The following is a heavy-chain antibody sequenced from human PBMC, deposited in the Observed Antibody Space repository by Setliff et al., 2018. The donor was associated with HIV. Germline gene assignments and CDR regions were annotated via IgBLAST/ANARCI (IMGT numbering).Heavy chain of an antibody. CDR2: ITGSSGTI. D-gene: IGHD3-22*01. J-gene: IGHJ6*03. CDR3: ARNYHDSSGYYTYYYYYMDV. CDR1: GFTFSTYS. Sequence: PGESLKISCAASGFTFSTYSMNWVRQAPGKGLEWVSYITGSSGTIYYADSVKGRFTISRDNAKNSLYLQMNSLRAEDTAVYYCARNYHDSSGYYTYYYYYMDVWGRGTTVTVSS. V-gene: IGHV3-48*01.